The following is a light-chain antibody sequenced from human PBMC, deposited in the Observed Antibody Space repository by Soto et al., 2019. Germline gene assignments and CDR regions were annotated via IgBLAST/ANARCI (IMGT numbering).Light chain of an antibody. V-gene: IGKV1-5*03. CDR2: KAS. CDR3: KQYNSYSLT. Sequence: DIPMTQSPSTLSASVGDRVTITCRASQSISSWLAWYQQKPGKAPKLLIYKASSLESGVPSRFSGSGAGTEFTLTISSMQPDDFATYYCKQYNSYSLTFGQGTKVEIK. J-gene: IGKJ1*01. CDR1: QSISSW.